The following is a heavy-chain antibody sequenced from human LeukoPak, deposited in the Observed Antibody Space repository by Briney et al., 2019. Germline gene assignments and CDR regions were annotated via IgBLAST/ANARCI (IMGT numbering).Heavy chain of an antibody. D-gene: IGHD7-27*01. CDR2: IDKSGGNI. CDR1: GLTFHTYA. J-gene: IGHJ4*02. CDR3: AKYSQTGDPSDY. V-gene: IGHV3-23*01. Sequence: PGGSLRLSCAATGLTFHTYAMTWVRQAPGKGLEWVSVIDKSGGNIHYLDSAKGRFTIYRDNSKNTLYLQMNNLRVEDTAFYYCAKYSQTGDPSDYWGQGTLVAVSS.